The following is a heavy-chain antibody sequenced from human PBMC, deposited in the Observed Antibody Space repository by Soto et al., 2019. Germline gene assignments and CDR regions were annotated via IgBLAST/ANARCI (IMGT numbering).Heavy chain of an antibody. CDR2: FWYDGSNK. J-gene: IGHJ3*02. CDR1: GFTFRTYG. CDR3: ARDGTFGAKGGSLDI. Sequence: QVQLVESGGGVVQPGRSLRLSCAASGFTFRTYGMHWVRQAPGKGLEWVAIFWYDGSNKYYAESVKGRFTISRDNSKNTLYLQMNSLRPEDRAVYYCARDGTFGAKGGSLDIWGQGTMVTVSS. V-gene: IGHV3-33*01. D-gene: IGHD3-16*01.